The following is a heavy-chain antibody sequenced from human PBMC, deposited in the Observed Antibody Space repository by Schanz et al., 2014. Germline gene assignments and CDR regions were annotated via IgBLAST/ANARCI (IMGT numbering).Heavy chain of an antibody. V-gene: IGHV3-66*01. CDR1: GFTVSSDH. J-gene: IGHJ4*02. D-gene: IGHD3-10*01. CDR2: IYASGAT. Sequence: EQLVESGGGFVQPGGSLGLSCVVSGFTVSSDHMSWVRQAPGKGLEWVSTIYASGATYYADSVKRRFTISRDISKNTLHLQVTSLRAEDTAIYYCARDGNYYGSRNYYKTPYYFDYWGQRTLVTVSS. CDR3: ARDGNYYGSRNYYKTPYYFDY.